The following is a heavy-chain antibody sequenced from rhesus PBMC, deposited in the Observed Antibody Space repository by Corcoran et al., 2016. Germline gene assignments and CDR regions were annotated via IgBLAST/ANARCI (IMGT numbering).Heavy chain of an antibody. CDR2: ISGSSGST. CDR3: AYGDWNFHFDY. D-gene: IGHD1-26*01. J-gene: IGHJ4*01. Sequence: QVQLQESGPGLVKPSETLSLTCAVSGGSVSSSNWWCWIRQPPGKGLEWIGYISGSSGSTYYNPSLKSRVTISTDTSKNQFSLKLSSVTAADTAVYYCAYGDWNFHFDYWGQGVLVTVSS. V-gene: IGHV4-65*01. CDR1: GGSVSSSNW.